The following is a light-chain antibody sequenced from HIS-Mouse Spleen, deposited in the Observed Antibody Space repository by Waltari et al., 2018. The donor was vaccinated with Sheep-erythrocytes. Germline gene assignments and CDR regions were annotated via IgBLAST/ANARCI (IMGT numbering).Light chain of an antibody. CDR1: SREVGRYNL. CDR3: CSYAGSSTPWV. CDR2: EGS. Sequence: QSALTQPASVSGSPGQSITISCTGPSREVGRYNLVSWYPQHPGKAPKPMISEGSKWPSGVSNRVACFKSGHAASLTISWLQAEDEADYYCCSYAGSSTPWVFGGGTKLTVL. V-gene: IGLV2-23*01. J-gene: IGLJ3*02.